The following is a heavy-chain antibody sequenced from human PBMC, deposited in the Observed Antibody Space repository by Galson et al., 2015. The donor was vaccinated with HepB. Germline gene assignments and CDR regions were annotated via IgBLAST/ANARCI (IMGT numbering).Heavy chain of an antibody. CDR2: ISSSSTTI. CDR1: GFTFSSYS. V-gene: IGHV3-48*02. D-gene: IGHD2-2*01. Sequence: SLRLSCAASGFTFSSYSMNWVRQAPGKGLEWVSYISSSSTTIYQADSVKGRFTISRDNAKNSLYLQMNSLRDEDTAVYYCAAAAASHYYYGMDVWGQGTMVTVSS. CDR3: AAAAASHYYYGMDV. J-gene: IGHJ6*02.